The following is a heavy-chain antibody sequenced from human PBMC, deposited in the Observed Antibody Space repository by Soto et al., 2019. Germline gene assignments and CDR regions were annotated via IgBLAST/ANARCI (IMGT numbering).Heavy chain of an antibody. V-gene: IGHV1-18*04. J-gene: IGHJ6*02. CDR3: AKGGAIVAAGTRVYLYNAMDV. CDR1: GYTFTSYG. D-gene: IGHD1-26*01. Sequence: ASVKVSCRASGYTFTSYGISWVRQAPGQGLEWMGWISPNSGNTKYAQKFQGRVTLNRDTSTGTAYMELRGLTSDDTAEYYCAKGGAIVAAGTRVYLYNAMDVWGQGTTVTVSS. CDR2: ISPNSGNT.